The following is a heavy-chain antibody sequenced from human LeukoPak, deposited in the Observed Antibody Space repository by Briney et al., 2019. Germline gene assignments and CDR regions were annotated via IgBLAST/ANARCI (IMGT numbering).Heavy chain of an antibody. D-gene: IGHD3-22*01. Sequence: GGSLRLSCAASGFTFSSYSMNWVRQAPGKGLECVSSISSSSSYIYSADSVKGRFTIPRDNAKNSLYLKMNSLRAEDTAVYYCARGPDSGFTFDPWGQGTLVTVSS. CDR3: ARGPDSGFTFDP. CDR2: ISSSSSYI. J-gene: IGHJ5*02. CDR1: GFTFSSYS. V-gene: IGHV3-21*01.